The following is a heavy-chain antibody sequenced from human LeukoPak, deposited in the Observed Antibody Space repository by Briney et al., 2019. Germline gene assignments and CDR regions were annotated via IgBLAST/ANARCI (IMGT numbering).Heavy chain of an antibody. CDR3: ARGGPYGSGSYYKHYYYYMDV. D-gene: IGHD3-10*01. V-gene: IGHV4-34*01. CDR2: INHSGST. Sequence: SETLSLTCAVYGGSFSGYYWSWIRQPPGKGLEWIGEINHSGSTNYNPSLKRRVTISVDTSKNQFSLKLSSVTAADTAVYYCARGGPYGSGSYYKHYYYYMDVWGKGTTVTISS. CDR1: GGSFSGYY. J-gene: IGHJ6*03.